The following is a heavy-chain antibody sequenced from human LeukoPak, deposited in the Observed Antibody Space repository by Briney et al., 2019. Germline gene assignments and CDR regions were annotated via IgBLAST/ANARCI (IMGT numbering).Heavy chain of an antibody. CDR1: GYTFIDYY. CDR3: ARGPKVGATRGDY. J-gene: IGHJ4*02. CDR2: ISPYNGNT. Sequence: ASVKVSCKASGYTFIDYYMHWVRQAPGQGLEWMGWISPYNGNTNYAQKFQGRLTMTTDTSTSTAYMELRSLRSDDTAMYYCARGPKVGATRGDYWGQGTLVTVSS. D-gene: IGHD1-26*01. V-gene: IGHV1-18*04.